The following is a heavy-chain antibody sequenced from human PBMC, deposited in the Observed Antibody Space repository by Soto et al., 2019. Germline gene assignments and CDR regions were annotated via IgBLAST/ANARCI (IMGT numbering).Heavy chain of an antibody. CDR2: MNPNSGNT. CDR3: AREMTSYGMDV. CDR1: GYTFTSYD. Sequence: QVQLVQSGAEVKKPGASVKVSCKASGYTFTSYDINWVRQATGQGLEWMGWMNPNSGNTGYAQKFQARVTMPSNTHITTAYMELSSLSSDDTAVFYCAREMTSYGMDVWGQGTTVTVSS. J-gene: IGHJ6*02. V-gene: IGHV1-8*01.